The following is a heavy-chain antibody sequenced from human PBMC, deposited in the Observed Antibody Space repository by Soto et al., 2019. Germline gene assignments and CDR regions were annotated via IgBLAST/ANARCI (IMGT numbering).Heavy chain of an antibody. J-gene: IGHJ6*03. Sequence: NPSETLSLTCTVSGGSISSYYWSWIRQPPGKGLEWIGYIYYSGSTNYNPSLKSRVTISVDTSKNQFSLKLSSVTAADTAVYYCARTIFDYYYYYMDVWGKGTTVTVSS. CDR1: GGSISSYY. D-gene: IGHD3-3*01. CDR3: ARTIFDYYYYYMDV. CDR2: IYYSGST. V-gene: IGHV4-59*08.